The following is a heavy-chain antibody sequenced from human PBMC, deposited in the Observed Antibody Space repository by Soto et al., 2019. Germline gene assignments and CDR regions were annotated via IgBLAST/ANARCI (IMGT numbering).Heavy chain of an antibody. CDR2: ISYDGSNK. CDR1: GFTFSSYA. Sequence: QVQLVESGGGVVQPGRSLRLSCAASGFTFSSYAMHWVRQAPGKGLEWVAVISYDGSNKYYADSVKGRFTNSGDNSKNTVYLHMNSLRAADTAVCYCAGERDGYYWNDYWGQGTLVTVSS. D-gene: IGHD1-1*01. J-gene: IGHJ4*02. V-gene: IGHV3-30-3*01. CDR3: AGERDGYYWNDY.